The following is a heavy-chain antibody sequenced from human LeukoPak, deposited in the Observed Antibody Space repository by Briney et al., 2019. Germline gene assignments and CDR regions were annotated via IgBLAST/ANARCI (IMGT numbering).Heavy chain of an antibody. V-gene: IGHV3-23*01. CDR1: GLTFRLYV. CDR3: AHPSTPDYGGLDY. Sequence: PGGSLSLFCAPSGLTFRLYVMTWVRQAPGKGPEWVSAITGSGGSIYYADSVRGRFTISRDHSKNTLYLQMSSLRAEDTAIYYCAHPSTPDYGGLDYWGQGTLVTVSS. J-gene: IGHJ4*02. CDR2: ITGSGGSI. D-gene: IGHD4-17*01.